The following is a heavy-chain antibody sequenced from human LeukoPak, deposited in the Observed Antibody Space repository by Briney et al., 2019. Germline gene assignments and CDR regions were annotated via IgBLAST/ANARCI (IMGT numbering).Heavy chain of an antibody. Sequence: ASVKVSCKASGYTFTSYDINWVRQATGQGLEWMGWMNPNSGNTGYAQKFQGRVTITADESTSTAYMELSSLRSEDTAVYYCASSDIVVVPANPWGQGTLVTVSS. V-gene: IGHV1-8*03. CDR2: MNPNSGNT. J-gene: IGHJ5*02. D-gene: IGHD2-2*01. CDR1: GYTFTSYD. CDR3: ASSDIVVVPANP.